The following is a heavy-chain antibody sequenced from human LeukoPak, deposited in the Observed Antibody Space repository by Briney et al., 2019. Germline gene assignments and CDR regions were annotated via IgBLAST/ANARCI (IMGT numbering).Heavy chain of an antibody. CDR1: GFTFSSYA. Sequence: GGSLRLSCAASGFTFSSYAMHWVRQAPGKGLEWVAVISYDGSNKYYADSVKGRFTISRDNSKNTLYLQMNSLRAEDTAVYYCAKDRTYYGSGNYYKTFDYWGQGTLVTVSS. J-gene: IGHJ4*02. D-gene: IGHD3-10*01. V-gene: IGHV3-30*04. CDR2: ISYDGSNK. CDR3: AKDRTYYGSGNYYKTFDY.